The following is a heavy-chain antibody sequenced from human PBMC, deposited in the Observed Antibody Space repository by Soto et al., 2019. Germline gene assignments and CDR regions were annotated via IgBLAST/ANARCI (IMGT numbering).Heavy chain of an antibody. CDR3: ARGVPLLRYFDWLPAAGWFDP. V-gene: IGHV4-59*01. Sequence: PSETLSLTCTVSGGSISIYYWSWIRHPPGKGLEWIGYIYYSGSTNYNPSLKSRVTISVDTSKNQFSLKLSSVTAADTAVYYCARGVPLLRYFDWLPAAGWFDPWGQGTLVTVSS. CDR1: GGSISIYY. D-gene: IGHD3-9*01. CDR2: IYYSGST. J-gene: IGHJ5*02.